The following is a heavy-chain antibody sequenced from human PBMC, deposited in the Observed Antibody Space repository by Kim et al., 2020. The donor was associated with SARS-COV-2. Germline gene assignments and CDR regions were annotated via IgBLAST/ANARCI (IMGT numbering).Heavy chain of an antibody. CDR3: PRDHSAVYSSSWNDY. Sequence: GGSQRLSCAASGFTFSCYGMHWVRQAPGKGLEWVAVIPYDGSTKHYADSVKGRFTISRATPKNTPYLQMNTLRPEDTAVFSCPRDHSAVYSSSWNDYWG. D-gene: IGHD6-13*01. V-gene: IGHV3-33*05. J-gene: IGHJ4*01. CDR1: GFTFSCYG. CDR2: IPYDGSTK.